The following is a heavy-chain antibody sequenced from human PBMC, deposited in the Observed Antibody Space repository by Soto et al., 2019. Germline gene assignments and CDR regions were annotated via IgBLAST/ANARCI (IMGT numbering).Heavy chain of an antibody. J-gene: IGHJ4*02. Sequence: GGSLRLSCATSGFTFSGYAMHWVRQAPGKGLEWVAAIWYDGSNKYYADSVKGRFTISKDNSENTLYLQMNSLRAEDTAVYYCAREKDCTSASCYRGHFDYWGQGALVTVLL. V-gene: IGHV3-33*01. CDR1: GFTFSGYA. CDR3: AREKDCTSASCYRGHFDY. CDR2: IWYDGSNK. D-gene: IGHD2-2*01.